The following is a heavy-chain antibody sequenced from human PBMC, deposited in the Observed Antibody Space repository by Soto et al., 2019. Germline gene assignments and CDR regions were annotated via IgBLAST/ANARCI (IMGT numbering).Heavy chain of an antibody. CDR2: IFYGGST. D-gene: IGHD2-2*02. V-gene: IGHV4-39*01. CDR1: GGSISSSRYY. Sequence: SETLSLTCTVSGGSISSSRYYWGWVRQPPGKGLEWIGNIFYGGSTYYNPSLKSRVTTSVDTSKNQFSLRLSSVTAADTAVYYCAYTYLLHYGMDVSGLGTTVTV. J-gene: IGHJ6*02. CDR3: AYTYLLHYGMDV.